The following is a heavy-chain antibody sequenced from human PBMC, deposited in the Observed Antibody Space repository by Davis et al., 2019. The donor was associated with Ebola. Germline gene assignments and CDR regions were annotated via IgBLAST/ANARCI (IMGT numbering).Heavy chain of an antibody. CDR2: ISSSSSYI. CDR3: AKSYGTMVRGASGFDY. V-gene: IGHV3-21*04. J-gene: IGHJ4*02. D-gene: IGHD3-10*01. CDR1: GFTFSSYS. Sequence: PGGSLRLSCAVSGFTFSSYSMNWVRQAPGKGLEWVSSISSSSSYIYYADSVKGRFTISRDNAKNSLYLQMNSLRAEDTALYYCAKSYGTMVRGASGFDYWGQGTLVTVSS.